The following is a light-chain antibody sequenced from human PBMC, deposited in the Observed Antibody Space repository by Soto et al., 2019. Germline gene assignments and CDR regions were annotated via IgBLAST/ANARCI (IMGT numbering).Light chain of an antibody. CDR2: DTT. Sequence: DIQMTQSPTSLAASVGDRVTITCQASQDLTNFLNWYQQKPGEAPKLLIYDTTTRDEGVPSRFSGGGSGTDFSFTINGLQPEDAAIYSCQQYVNLPYTFGQGTKLEIK. CDR1: QDLTNF. V-gene: IGKV1-33*01. J-gene: IGKJ2*01. CDR3: QQYVNLPYT.